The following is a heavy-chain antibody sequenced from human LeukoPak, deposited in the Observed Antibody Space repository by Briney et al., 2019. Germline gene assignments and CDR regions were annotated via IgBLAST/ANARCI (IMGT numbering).Heavy chain of an antibody. D-gene: IGHD3-3*01. CDR3: AKESNDFWSGYSYFDY. J-gene: IGHJ4*02. Sequence: PGGSLRLSCAASGFTFSSYGMHWVRQAPGKGLEWVAVISYDGSNKYYADSVKGRFTISRDNSKNTLYLQMNSLRAEDTAVHYCAKESNDFWSGYSYFDYWGQGTLVTVSS. CDR2: ISYDGSNK. CDR1: GFTFSSYG. V-gene: IGHV3-30*18.